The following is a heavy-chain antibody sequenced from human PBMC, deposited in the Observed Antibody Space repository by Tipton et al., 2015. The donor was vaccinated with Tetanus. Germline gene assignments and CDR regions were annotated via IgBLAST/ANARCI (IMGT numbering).Heavy chain of an antibody. V-gene: IGHV1-45*02. CDR3: VNGDTPMATTRFED. Sequence: QVQLVQSGAEVKKTGSSVKVSCKASGYTFTYRYLHWVRQAPGQALEWMGWITLFDGNTNYAQRFQDRVTITRGRSMSTAYMELSSLRSEDTAMYYCVNGDTPMATTRFEDWGQGTQVTVSS. D-gene: IGHD5-18*01. CDR2: ITLFDGNT. J-gene: IGHJ4*02. CDR1: GYTFTYRY.